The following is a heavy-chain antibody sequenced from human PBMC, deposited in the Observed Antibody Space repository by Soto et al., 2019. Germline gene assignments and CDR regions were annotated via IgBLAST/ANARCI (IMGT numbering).Heavy chain of an antibody. J-gene: IGHJ4*02. CDR3: ARGSYYDSSGYSLFDY. CDR2: IYYSGST. V-gene: IGHV4-31*03. D-gene: IGHD3-22*01. CDR1: GGSISTGGYY. Sequence: SETLSLTCTVSGGSISTGGYYWSCIRQHPGKGLEWIGSIYYSGSTYYNPSLKSRVTISVDTSKNQFSLKLSSVTAADTAVYYCARGSYYDSSGYSLFDYWGQGTLVTVSS.